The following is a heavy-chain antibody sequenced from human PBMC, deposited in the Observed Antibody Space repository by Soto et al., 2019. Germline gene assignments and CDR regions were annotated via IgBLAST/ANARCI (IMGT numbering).Heavy chain of an antibody. V-gene: IGHV2-26*01. CDR1: GFSLSNARMG. Sequence: QVTLKESGPVLVKPTETLTLTCTVSGFSLSNARMGVSWIRQPPGKALEWLAHIFSNDEKSYSTSLKSRLTSSKGTSKGEVVLTMTNMEPVDTATYYCARGYYEFWSGYYTASGYFDYWGQGTLVTVSS. CDR2: IFSNDEK. J-gene: IGHJ4*02. D-gene: IGHD3-3*01. CDR3: ARGYYEFWSGYYTASGYFDY.